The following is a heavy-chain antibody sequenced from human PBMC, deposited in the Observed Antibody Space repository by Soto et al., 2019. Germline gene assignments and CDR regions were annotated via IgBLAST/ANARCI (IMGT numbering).Heavy chain of an antibody. J-gene: IGHJ5*02. CDR3: AYRLLAAPGNCFNH. CDR1: GFSLTTPGVG. CDR2: IYWDDAE. V-gene: IGHV2-5*02. D-gene: IGHD6-13*01. Sequence: QSTLKEAGPTLVKPTQTLTLTCTFFGFSLTTPGVGVGWVRQPPVKALEWLALIYWDDAERYTPYLTSRLTVAKDTSKNQVVLTLTTMEPVDTATSLCAYRLLAAPGNCFNHWGQGTLVTVAS.